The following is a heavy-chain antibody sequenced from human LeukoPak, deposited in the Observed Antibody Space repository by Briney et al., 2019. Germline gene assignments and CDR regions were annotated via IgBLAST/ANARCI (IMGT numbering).Heavy chain of an antibody. CDR2: ISGSGGST. V-gene: IGHV3-23*01. CDR1: GFTFSSYA. D-gene: IGHD2-2*01. CDR3: AKDVRTEAAAMNY. Sequence: GGSLRLPCAASGFTFSSYAMSWVRQAPGKGLEWVSAISGSGGSTYYADSVKGRFTISRESSQNTLYLQMNSLRVEDTAVYYCAKDVRTEAAAMNYWGQGSLVTVSS. J-gene: IGHJ4*02.